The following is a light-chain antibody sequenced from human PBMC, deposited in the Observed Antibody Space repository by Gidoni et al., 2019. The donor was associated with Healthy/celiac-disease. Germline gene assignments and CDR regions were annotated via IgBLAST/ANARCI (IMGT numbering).Light chain of an antibody. Sequence: IVLTLSPGTLSLSPWERATLPCRARQRVSSSYLAWYQQKPGQGPRLLIYGASSRASGIPDRFSGSGSGADFTLTISRLEPEDFAVYYCQQYGSSPARTFGQGTKVEIK. J-gene: IGKJ1*01. V-gene: IGKV3-20*01. CDR2: GAS. CDR3: QQYGSSPART. CDR1: QRVSSSY.